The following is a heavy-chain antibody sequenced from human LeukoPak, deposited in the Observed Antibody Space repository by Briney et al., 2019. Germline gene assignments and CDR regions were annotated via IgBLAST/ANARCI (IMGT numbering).Heavy chain of an antibody. CDR2: TNSGGTTT. CDR3: AKQSYARSLGE. D-gene: IGHD3-10*02. V-gene: IGHV3-23*01. J-gene: IGHJ4*02. Sequence: PGGSLRLSCAASGFPFSDFSMTWVRQPPGKGLEWISPTNSGGTTTYYAESVKGRFTICRDNFKNALYLQMSSLRVEDTAIYYCAKQSYARSLGEGGPGTLVTVSS. CDR1: GFPFSDFS.